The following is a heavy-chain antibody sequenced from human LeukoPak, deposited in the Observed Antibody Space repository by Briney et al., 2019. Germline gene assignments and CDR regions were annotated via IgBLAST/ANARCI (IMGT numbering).Heavy chain of an antibody. CDR2: IYYSGST. V-gene: IGHV4-39*01. D-gene: IGHD3-10*01. J-gene: IGHJ6*02. CDR3: ARPGYGSGSYSSPPRHGMDV. Sequence: SETLSLTCTVSGGSISSSSYYWGWIRQPPGKGLEWIGSIYYSGSTYYNPSLKSRVTISVDTSKNQFSLKLSSVTAADTAVYYCARPGYGSGSYSSPPRHGMDVWGQGTTVTVSS. CDR1: GGSISSSSYY.